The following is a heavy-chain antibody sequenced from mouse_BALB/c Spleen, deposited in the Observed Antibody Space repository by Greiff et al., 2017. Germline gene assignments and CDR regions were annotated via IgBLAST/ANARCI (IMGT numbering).Heavy chain of an antibody. D-gene: IGHD1-1*01. CDR3: ARRDYGSYYFDY. J-gene: IGHJ2*01. CDR1: GYTFTSYW. V-gene: IGHV1-7*01. Sequence: QVQLQQSGAELAKPGASVKMSCKASGYTFTSYWMHWVKQRPGQGLEWIGYINPSTGYTEYNQKFKDKATLTADKSSSTAYMQLSSLTSEDSAVYYCARRDYGSYYFDYWGQGTTLTVSS. CDR2: INPSTGYT.